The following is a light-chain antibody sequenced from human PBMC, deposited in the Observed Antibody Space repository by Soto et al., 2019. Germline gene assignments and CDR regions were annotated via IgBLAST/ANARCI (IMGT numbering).Light chain of an antibody. CDR2: TND. J-gene: IGLJ3*02. Sequence: QSVLTQPPSASGTPGQRVTISCSGRFSNIGSNYVYWYQQLPGTAHKHLIFTNDQRTSGVPGRFSCSKSGTSASLAISGLRSEDEAEYYCSVWDDSLRGWVFGGGTQLTVL. CDR1: FSNIGSNY. V-gene: IGLV1-47*02. CDR3: SVWDDSLRGWV.